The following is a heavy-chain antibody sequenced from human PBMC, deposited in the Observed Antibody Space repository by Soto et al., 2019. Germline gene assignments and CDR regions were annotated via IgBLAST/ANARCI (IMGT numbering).Heavy chain of an antibody. Sequence: ASVKVSCKASGYTFTSYYMHWVRQAPGQGLEWMGIINPSGGSTSYAQKFQGRVTMTRDTSTSTVYMELSSLRSEDTAVYYCARLTRGGRYFDWPYAFDIWGQGTMVTVSS. D-gene: IGHD3-9*01. CDR2: INPSGGST. CDR3: ARLTRGGRYFDWPYAFDI. CDR1: GYTFTSYY. J-gene: IGHJ3*02. V-gene: IGHV1-46*03.